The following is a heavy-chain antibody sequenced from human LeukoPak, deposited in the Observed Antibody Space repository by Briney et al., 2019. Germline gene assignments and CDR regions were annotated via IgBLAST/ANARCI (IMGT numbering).Heavy chain of an antibody. CDR2: ISSSSSYI. Sequence: PGGSLRLSCAASGFTFGSYSMNWVRQTPGKGLEWVSSISSSSSYIYYADSVKGRFTISRDNAKNSLYLKMNSLRAEDTAVYYCARDLMDTAMVRGVGYWGQGTLVTVSS. CDR1: GFTFGSYS. V-gene: IGHV3-21*01. J-gene: IGHJ4*02. D-gene: IGHD5-18*01. CDR3: ARDLMDTAMVRGVGY.